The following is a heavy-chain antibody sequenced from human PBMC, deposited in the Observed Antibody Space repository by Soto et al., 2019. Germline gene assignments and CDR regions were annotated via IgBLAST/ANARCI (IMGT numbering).Heavy chain of an antibody. J-gene: IGHJ4*02. V-gene: IGHV3-23*01. CDR3: AKPRLTTVTSKYFDY. Sequence: LRLSFAASGFTFSSYAMSWVRQAPGKGLEWVSAISGSGGSTYYADSVKGRFTISRDNSKNTLYLQMNSLRAEDTAVYYCAKPRLTTVTSKYFDYWGQGTLVTVSS. D-gene: IGHD4-4*01. CDR1: GFTFSSYA. CDR2: ISGSGGST.